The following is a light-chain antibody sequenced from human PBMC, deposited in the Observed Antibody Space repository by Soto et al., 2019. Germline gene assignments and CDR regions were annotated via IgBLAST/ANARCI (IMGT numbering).Light chain of an antibody. CDR3: SSYTSSSTLVV. Sequence: QSALTQPASVSGSPGQSITISCTGTSSDVDGYNYVSWYQQHPGKAPKLVIYEVSNRPSGVSNRFSGSKSGNTASLTISGLQAEDEADYYCSSYTSSSTLVVFGGGTKLTVL. V-gene: IGLV2-14*01. J-gene: IGLJ2*01. CDR2: EVS. CDR1: SSDVDGYNY.